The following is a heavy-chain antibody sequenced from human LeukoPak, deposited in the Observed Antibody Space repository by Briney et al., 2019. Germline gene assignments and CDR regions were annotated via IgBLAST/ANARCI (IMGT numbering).Heavy chain of an antibody. D-gene: IGHD2-2*01. CDR2: INEDGSEK. V-gene: IGHV3-7*04. Sequence: GGSLRLSCAASGFTFNTFWMTWVRQAPGKGVEWVANINEDGSEKVYLDSLKGRITVSRDNAKNTVHLQMDSLRVEDTALYYCARDPFSRGFGAFDVWGQGTMVTVSS. CDR3: ARDPFSRGFGAFDV. CDR1: GFTFNTFW. J-gene: IGHJ3*01.